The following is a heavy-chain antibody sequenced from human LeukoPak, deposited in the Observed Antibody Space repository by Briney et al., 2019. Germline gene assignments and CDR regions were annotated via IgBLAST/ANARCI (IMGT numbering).Heavy chain of an antibody. D-gene: IGHD5-12*01. CDR1: GGSFSGYY. CDR2: IYHSGST. CDR3: ARACGNYCHYMDV. J-gene: IGHJ6*03. Sequence: SETLSLTCAVYGGSFSGYYWGWIRQPPGKGLEWIGNIYHSGSTYYNPSLKSRVTMSVDTSKNQFSLKLSSMTAADTAVYYCARACGNYCHYMDVWGKGTTVTVSS. V-gene: IGHV4-34*01.